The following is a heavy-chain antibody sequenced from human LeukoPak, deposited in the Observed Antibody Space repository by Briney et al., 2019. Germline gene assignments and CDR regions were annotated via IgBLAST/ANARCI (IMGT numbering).Heavy chain of an antibody. Sequence: ASVKVSCKASGYTFTSYDINWVRQATGQGLEWMGWMNPNSGNTGYAQKFQGRVAMTRNTSISTAYMELSSLRSEDTAVYYCARLDGSGSYYNWDYYYYMDVWGKGTTVTVS. CDR2: MNPNSGNT. CDR3: ARLDGSGSYYNWDYYYYMDV. CDR1: GYTFTSYD. V-gene: IGHV1-8*01. J-gene: IGHJ6*03. D-gene: IGHD3-10*01.